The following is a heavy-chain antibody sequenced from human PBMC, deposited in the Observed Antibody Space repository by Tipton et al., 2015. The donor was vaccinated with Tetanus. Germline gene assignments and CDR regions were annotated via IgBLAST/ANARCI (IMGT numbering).Heavy chain of an antibody. D-gene: IGHD2-8*01. J-gene: IGHJ4*02. CDR3: ARSPRPMAHFDY. CDR1: GGSIGSYY. V-gene: IGHV4-59*03. CDR2: IAYIYYSGTA. Sequence: TLSLTCTVSGGSIGSYYWSWIRRPPGKGLEWIGYIAYIYYSGTADYNPSLKSRVTTSVDTSKNQFFLKVNSVTAADTAIYYCARSPRPMAHFDYWGQGILVTVS.